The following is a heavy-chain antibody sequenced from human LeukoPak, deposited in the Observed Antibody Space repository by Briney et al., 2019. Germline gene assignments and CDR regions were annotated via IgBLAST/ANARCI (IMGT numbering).Heavy chain of an antibody. Sequence: PGGSLRLSCAASGFTFSTYSMNWVRQAPGKGLEWVSYISSSDNTIYYADSVKGRLTISRDNAKNSLYLQMNSLRGEDTAVYYCARGYCSGGSCRGNFDYWGQGTLVTVSS. V-gene: IGHV3-48*01. CDR3: ARGYCSGGSCRGNFDY. J-gene: IGHJ4*02. CDR2: ISSSDNTI. D-gene: IGHD2-15*01. CDR1: GFTFSTYS.